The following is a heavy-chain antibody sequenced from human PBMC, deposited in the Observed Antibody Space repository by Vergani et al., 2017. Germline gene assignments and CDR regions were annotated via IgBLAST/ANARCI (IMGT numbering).Heavy chain of an antibody. CDR1: GDSASSNSAA. J-gene: IGHJ5*02. CDR2: TYYRSKWYN. V-gene: IGHV6-1*01. CDR3: ARAYSSSWYNWFDP. Sequence: QVQLQQSGPGLVKPSQTLSLTCAISGDSASSNSAAWNWIRQSPSRGLEWLGRTYYRSKWYNDYAVSVNSRITINPDTSKTQCSLQLNSVTPEDTAVYYCARAYSSSWYNWFDPWGQGTLVTVSS. D-gene: IGHD6-13*01.